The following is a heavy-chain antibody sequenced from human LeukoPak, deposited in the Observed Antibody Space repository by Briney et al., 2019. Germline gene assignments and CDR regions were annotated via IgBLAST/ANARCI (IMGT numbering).Heavy chain of an antibody. CDR1: GGSFSGYY. V-gene: IGHV4-34*01. CDR3: ARGPGEYYDFRSGYTSP. J-gene: IGHJ5*02. Sequence: SETLSLTCAVYGGSFSGYYWSWIRQPPGKGLEWIGEINHSGSTNYNPSLKSRVTISVDTSRNQFSLKLSSVTAADTAVYYCARGPGEYYDFRSGYTSPWGQGTLVTVSS. D-gene: IGHD3-3*01. CDR2: INHSGST.